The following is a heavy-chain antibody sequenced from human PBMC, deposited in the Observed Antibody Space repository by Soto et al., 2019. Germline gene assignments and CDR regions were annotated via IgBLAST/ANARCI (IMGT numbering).Heavy chain of an antibody. V-gene: IGHV1-18*01. CDR1: GYNFTSYG. J-gene: IGHJ6*01. CDR2: ISAYNGNT. D-gene: IGHD3-10*02. CDR3: GRVASSLFGELLGYYYYDWMDV. Sequence: ASVKVSCKASGYNFTSYGISWVRQAPGQGLEWMGWISAYNGNTNYAQELQGKVTMPTDTSTSTAYMELRSLRSDDPAVYYCGRVASSLFGELLGYYYYDWMDVWGEGTTVTVS.